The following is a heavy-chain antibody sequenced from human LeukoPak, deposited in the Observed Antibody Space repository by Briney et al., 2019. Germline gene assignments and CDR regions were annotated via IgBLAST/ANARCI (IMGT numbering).Heavy chain of an antibody. J-gene: IGHJ3*02. CDR2: ISYDGSNK. V-gene: IGHV3-30*18. D-gene: IGHD3-10*01. Sequence: GGSLRLSCAASGFTFSGYGMHWVRQAPGKGLEWVAVISYDGSNKYYADSVKGRFTISRDNSKNTLYLQMNSLRAEDTAVYYCAKDRGGSGSYSAFDIWGQGTMVTVSS. CDR3: AKDRGGSGSYSAFDI. CDR1: GFTFSGYG.